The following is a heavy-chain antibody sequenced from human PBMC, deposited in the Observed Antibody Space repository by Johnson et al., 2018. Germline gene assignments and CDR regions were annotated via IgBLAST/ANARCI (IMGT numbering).Heavy chain of an antibody. Sequence: VQLVQSGGGLVQPGGSLRLCCAASGFTFSDFYMDWIRQAPGKGLEWVGRVRNKAYSYTTEYAASGRDRFSISRDDSKNPLHLQMNSLKTEDTAVYSLVRSGSYAAFDIWGQGTMVTVSS. V-gene: IGHV3-72*01. CDR1: GFTFSDFY. CDR2: VRNKAYSYTT. CDR3: VRSGSYAAFDI. D-gene: IGHD1-26*01. J-gene: IGHJ3*02.